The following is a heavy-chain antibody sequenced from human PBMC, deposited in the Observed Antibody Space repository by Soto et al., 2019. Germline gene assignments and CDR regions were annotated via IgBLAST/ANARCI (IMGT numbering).Heavy chain of an antibody. J-gene: IGHJ3*02. V-gene: IGHV5-51*01. Sequence: VQLVQSGAEVKKPGEPLKISCKGSGYTRNTFTNYWIGWVRQKPGQGLEWMGLIYPGGSDTRYSPSFHGQVTISADNSISIAYLEWSSLKASDTGMYYCASTYDADAFDIWGQGTMVTVSS. D-gene: IGHD5-12*01. CDR2: IYPGGSDT. CDR3: ASTYDADAFDI. CDR1: GYTRNTFTNYW.